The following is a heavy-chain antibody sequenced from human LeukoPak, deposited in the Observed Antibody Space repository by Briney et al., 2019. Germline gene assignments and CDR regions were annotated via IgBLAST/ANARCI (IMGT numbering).Heavy chain of an antibody. CDR1: GFTITNNW. Sequence: GGSLRLPCVVSGFTITNNWMYWVRQAPGRGPVWISRIKNDETTAVYADAVKGRFTISRDNAKNTLYLQMNSLRVEDTAVYYCATVFKGSSLQDSWGRGTLVTVSS. J-gene: IGHJ4*02. CDR2: IKNDETTA. D-gene: IGHD1-26*01. CDR3: ATVFKGSSLQDS. V-gene: IGHV3-74*03.